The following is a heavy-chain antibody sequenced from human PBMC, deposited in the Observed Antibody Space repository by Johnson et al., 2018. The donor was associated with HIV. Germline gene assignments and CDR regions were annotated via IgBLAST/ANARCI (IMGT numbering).Heavy chain of an antibody. Sequence: QVHLVESGGGVVQPGGSLGVSCVASGFTFSSYDMHWVRQAPGKGLEWVAFIRYDVSNKYYADSVKGLFTISSDNSKNTLYLQMNSLRAEDTAVYYCAQGYYDILTGYYDAVDIWGQGTMVMVSS. CDR2: IRYDVSNK. V-gene: IGHV3-30*02. CDR3: AQGYYDILTGYYDAVDI. D-gene: IGHD3-9*01. CDR1: GFTFSSYD. J-gene: IGHJ3*02.